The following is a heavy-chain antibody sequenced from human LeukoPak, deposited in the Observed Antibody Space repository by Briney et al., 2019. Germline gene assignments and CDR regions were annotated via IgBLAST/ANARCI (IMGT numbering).Heavy chain of an antibody. V-gene: IGHV1-18*01. J-gene: IGHJ5*02. CDR2: TSSYNSDT. D-gene: IGHD3-22*01. CDR1: GYTFTSYV. Sequence: GASVKVSFKASGYTFTSYVISWVRQAPGQGLEWMGLTSSYNSDTNYKQKHQGRGTMTTDTSTSTAYIELRSLRSDDPAVYYCARGSDYYDSSGYYYNWFDPWGQGTLVTVSS. CDR3: ARGSDYYDSSGYYYNWFDP.